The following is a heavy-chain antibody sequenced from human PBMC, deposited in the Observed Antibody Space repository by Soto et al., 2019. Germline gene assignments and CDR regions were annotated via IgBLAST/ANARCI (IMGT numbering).Heavy chain of an antibody. CDR2: IYHSGST. D-gene: IGHD4-4*01. CDR3: ARGMTKETTLDY. V-gene: IGHV4-30-2*01. CDR1: GGSISSGGYS. J-gene: IGHJ4*02. Sequence: QLQLQESGSGLVKPSQTLSLTCAVSGGSISSGGYSWSWIRQPPGKGLEWIGYIYHSGSTYYNPSLNSRNNTSIDRSKNQLPMKMSSVTAADTAVYYCARGMTKETTLDYWGQGNLVTVSA.